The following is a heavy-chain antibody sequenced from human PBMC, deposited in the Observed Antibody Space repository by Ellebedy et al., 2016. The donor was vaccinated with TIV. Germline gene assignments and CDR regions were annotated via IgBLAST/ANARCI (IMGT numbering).Heavy chain of an antibody. J-gene: IGHJ4*02. Sequence: SETLSLTCTVSGYSISSGYYWGWIRQPPGKGLEWIGSIYHSGSTYYNPSLKSRVTISVDTSKSQFSLKLSSVTAADMAVYYCARDPRYSGSYYDYWGQGTLVTVSS. D-gene: IGHD1-26*01. CDR1: GYSISSGYY. CDR2: IYHSGST. V-gene: IGHV4-38-2*02. CDR3: ARDPRYSGSYYDY.